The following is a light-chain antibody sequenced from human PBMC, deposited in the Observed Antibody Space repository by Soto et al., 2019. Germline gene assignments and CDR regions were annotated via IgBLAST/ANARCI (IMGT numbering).Light chain of an antibody. CDR1: QSVSSNY. CDR3: QQYGSSPWT. V-gene: IGKV3-20*01. CDR2: GAS. Sequence: EIVLTQSPGTLSLSPGERATLSCRASQSVSSNYLAWYQQKPGQAPRPLIYGASSKATGIPDRFSGNGAGTDFTLTISRLESEDFAVYYCQQYGSSPWTFGQGTKVDIK. J-gene: IGKJ1*01.